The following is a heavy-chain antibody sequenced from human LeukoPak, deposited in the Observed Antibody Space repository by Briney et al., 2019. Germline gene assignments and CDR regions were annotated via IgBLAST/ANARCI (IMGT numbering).Heavy chain of an antibody. V-gene: IGHV3-33*01. J-gene: IGHJ4*02. D-gene: IGHD5-12*01. CDR1: GFTFSSYG. CDR2: IWYDGSNK. CDR3: ARDSTPYRGYDCSGY. Sequence: PGGSLRLSCAASGFTFSSYGMHWVRQAPGKGLEWVAVIWYDGSNKYYADSVKGRFTISRDNSKNTLYLQMNSLRAEDTAVYYCARDSTPYRGYDCSGYWGQGTLVTVSS.